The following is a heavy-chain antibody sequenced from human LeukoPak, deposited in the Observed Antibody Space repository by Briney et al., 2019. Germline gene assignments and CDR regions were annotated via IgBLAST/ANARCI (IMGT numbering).Heavy chain of an antibody. Sequence: ASVKVSCKASGYTFTSYDINWVRQATGQGLEWMGRINAGSGDTEFAQKFQGRVTMTRDTFVSTAYMEVSGQTSDDTAMYYCARDLSSTPNWELDHWGQGTLVTVSS. V-gene: IGHV1-2*06. CDR1: GYTFTSYD. D-gene: IGHD1-1*01. CDR3: ARDLSSTPNWELDH. J-gene: IGHJ4*02. CDR2: INAGSGDT.